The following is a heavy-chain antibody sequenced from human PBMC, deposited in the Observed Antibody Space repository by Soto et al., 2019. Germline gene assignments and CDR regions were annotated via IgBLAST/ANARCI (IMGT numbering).Heavy chain of an antibody. CDR3: ARSIVVVTALDY. J-gene: IGHJ4*02. Sequence: ASVKVSCKASGYTFISYPLHWVRQAPGQRLEWMGWINAGNGNTKYSQKFQGRVTITRDTSASTAYMELSSLRSEDTAVYYCARSIVVVTALDYWGQGTLVTVSS. D-gene: IGHD2-21*02. V-gene: IGHV1-3*01. CDR2: INAGNGNT. CDR1: GYTFISYP.